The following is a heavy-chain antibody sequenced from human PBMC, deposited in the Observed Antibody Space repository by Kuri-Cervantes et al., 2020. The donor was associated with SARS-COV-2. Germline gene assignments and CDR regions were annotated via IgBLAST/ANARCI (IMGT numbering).Heavy chain of an antibody. CDR1: GGSISSSSYY. Sequence: SETLSLTCTVSGGSISSSSYYWGWIRQPPGKGLEWIGSIYYSGSTYYNPSLKSRVTISVDTSKNQFSLKLSSVTAADMAVHYCARQYCTNGVCYTPFDYWGQGTLVTVSS. J-gene: IGHJ4*02. D-gene: IGHD2-8*01. CDR3: ARQYCTNGVCYTPFDY. CDR2: IYYSGST. V-gene: IGHV4-39*01.